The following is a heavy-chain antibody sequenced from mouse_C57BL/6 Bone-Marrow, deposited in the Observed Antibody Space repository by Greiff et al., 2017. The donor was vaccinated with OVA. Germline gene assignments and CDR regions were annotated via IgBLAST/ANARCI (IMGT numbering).Heavy chain of an antibody. CDR2: IHPNSGST. V-gene: IGHV1-64*01. CDR1: GYTFTSYW. Sequence: QVQLQQPGAELVKPGASVKLSCKASGYTFTSYWMHWVKQRPGQGLEWIGMIHPNSGSTNYNEKFKSKATLTVDKSSSTAYMQPSSLTSEDSAVYYCARQYYYGGDYWGQGTTLTVSS. J-gene: IGHJ2*01. CDR3: ARQYYYGGDY. D-gene: IGHD1-1*01.